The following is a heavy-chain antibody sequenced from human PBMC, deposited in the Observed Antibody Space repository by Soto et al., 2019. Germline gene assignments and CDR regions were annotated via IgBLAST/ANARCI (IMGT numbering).Heavy chain of an antibody. CDR2: IKQDGREK. CDR1: GFTFSSYW. CDR3: AREGHYYDSSGPNWFDP. V-gene: IGHV3-7*01. D-gene: IGHD3-22*01. J-gene: IGHJ5*02. Sequence: PGGSLRLSCAASGFTFSSYWMSWVRQAPGKGLEWVANIKQDGREKYYVDSVKGRFTISRDNAKNSLYLQMNSLRAEDTAVYYCAREGHYYDSSGPNWFDPWGQGTLVTVSS.